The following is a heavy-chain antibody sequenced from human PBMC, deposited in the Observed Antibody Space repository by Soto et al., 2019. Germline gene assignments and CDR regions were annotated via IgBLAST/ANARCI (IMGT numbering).Heavy chain of an antibody. J-gene: IGHJ3*02. Sequence: GGFLRLSCAASGFTFSSYAMSWVRQAPGKGLEWVSAISGSGGSTYYADSVKGRFTISRDNSKNTLYLQMNSLRAEDTAVYYCAKYLYDVTMVRAGAFDIWGQGTMVTVSS. V-gene: IGHV3-23*01. CDR1: GFTFSSYA. CDR3: AKYLYDVTMVRAGAFDI. D-gene: IGHD3-10*01. CDR2: ISGSGGST.